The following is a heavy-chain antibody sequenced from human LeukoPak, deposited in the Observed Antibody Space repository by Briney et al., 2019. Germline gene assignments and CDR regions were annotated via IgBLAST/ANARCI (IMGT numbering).Heavy chain of an antibody. CDR2: ISGSGGST. D-gene: IGHD3-16*02. CDR3: AKDVMITFGGVIAFDY. J-gene: IGHJ4*02. Sequence: PGGSLRLSCAASGFTFSSYAMSWARQAPGKGLEWVSTISGSGGSTYYADSVKGRFTISRDNSKNTLYLQMNSLRAEGTAVYYCAKDVMITFGGVIAFDYWGQGTLVTVSS. V-gene: IGHV3-23*01. CDR1: GFTFSSYA.